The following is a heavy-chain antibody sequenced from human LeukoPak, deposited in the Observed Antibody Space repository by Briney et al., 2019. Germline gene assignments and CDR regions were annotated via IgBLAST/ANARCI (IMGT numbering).Heavy chain of an antibody. D-gene: IGHD6-19*01. Sequence: PSETLSLTCTVSGGSISGYYWSWIRQPPGKGLEWIGYIYTSGSTNYNPSLKSRVTISVDTSKNQFSLKLSSVTAADTAVYYCARLRVNDSSGRIYFDYWGQGTLVTVSS. J-gene: IGHJ4*02. CDR2: IYTSGST. CDR3: ARLRVNDSSGRIYFDY. CDR1: GGSISGYY. V-gene: IGHV4-4*09.